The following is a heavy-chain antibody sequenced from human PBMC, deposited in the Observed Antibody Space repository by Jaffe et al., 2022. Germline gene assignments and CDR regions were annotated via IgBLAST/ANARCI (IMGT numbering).Heavy chain of an antibody. J-gene: IGHJ6*03. Sequence: QVQLQESGPGLVKPSGTLSLTCAVSGGSISSSNWWSWVRQPPGKGLEWIGEIYHSGSTNYNPSLKSRVTISVDKSKNQFSLKLSSVTAADTAVYYCARVSRCYGDYVDQSFQWLVGYYYYMDVWGKGTTVTVSS. CDR3: ARVSRCYGDYVDQSFQWLVGYYYYMDV. D-gene: IGHD4-17*01. CDR2: IYHSGST. V-gene: IGHV4-4*02. CDR1: GGSISSSNW.